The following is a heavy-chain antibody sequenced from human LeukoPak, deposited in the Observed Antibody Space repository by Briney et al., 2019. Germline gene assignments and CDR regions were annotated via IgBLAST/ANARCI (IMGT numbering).Heavy chain of an antibody. Sequence: GGTLRLSCAASGFTFSSYWMSWVRQAPGKGLEWVGNIKQDGSEKYYVDSVKGRFTISRDTAKTSLYLQINSLRAEDTAVYYCARKGCSSFSSLYYYYMDVWGKGTTVTVSS. CDR3: ARKGCSSFSSLYYYYMDV. CDR1: GFTFSSYW. V-gene: IGHV3-7*01. CDR2: IKQDGSEK. D-gene: IGHD2-2*01. J-gene: IGHJ6*03.